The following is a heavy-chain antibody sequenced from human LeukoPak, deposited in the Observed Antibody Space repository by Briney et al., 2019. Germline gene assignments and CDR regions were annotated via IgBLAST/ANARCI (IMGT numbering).Heavy chain of an antibody. CDR1: GGSISSYY. CDR3: ARESRIAARHVDY. D-gene: IGHD6-6*01. V-gene: IGHV4-4*09. Sequence: SETLSLTCTVSGGSISSYYWSWIRQPPGKGLEWIGYIYTSGSTNYNPSLKSRVTISVDTSKNQFSLKLSSVTAADTAVYYCARESRIAARHVDYWGQGTLVTVSS. CDR2: IYTSGST. J-gene: IGHJ4*02.